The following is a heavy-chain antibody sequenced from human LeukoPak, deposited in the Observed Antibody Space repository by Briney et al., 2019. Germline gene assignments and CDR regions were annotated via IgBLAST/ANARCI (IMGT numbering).Heavy chain of an antibody. CDR1: GGSISNYY. CDR2: IYTSGST. V-gene: IGHV4-4*07. Sequence: SETLSLTCTGSGGSISNYYWSWIRQPAGKGLEWIGRIYTSGSTNYNPSLKSRVTLSVDTSKNQFSLKLSSVTAADTAVYYCARPSPDCSSTSCSPVWGQGTLVTVSS. CDR3: ARPSPDCSSTSCSPV. D-gene: IGHD2-2*01. J-gene: IGHJ4*02.